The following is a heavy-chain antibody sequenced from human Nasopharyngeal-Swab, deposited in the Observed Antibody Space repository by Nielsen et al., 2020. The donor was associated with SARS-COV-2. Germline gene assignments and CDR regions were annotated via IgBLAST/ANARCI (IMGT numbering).Heavy chain of an antibody. CDR2: INPSGGST. CDR1: GYTFTSYY. CDR3: ARASDIVVVPAASEPSLYYYYYGMDV. J-gene: IGHJ6*02. Sequence: ASVKVSCKASGYTFTSYYMHWVRQAPGQGLEWMGIINPSGGSTSYAQKFQGRVTMTRDTSTSTVYMELSSLRSDDTAVYYCARASDIVVVPAASEPSLYYYYYGMDVWGQGTTVTVSS. V-gene: IGHV1-46*01. D-gene: IGHD2-2*01.